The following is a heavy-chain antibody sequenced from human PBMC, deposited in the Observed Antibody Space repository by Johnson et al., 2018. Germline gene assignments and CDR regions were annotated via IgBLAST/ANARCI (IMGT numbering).Heavy chain of an antibody. Sequence: QVQLVQSGGGVVQPGRSLRLSCVASEFTFSNYGMHWVRQAPGKGLEWVAVIWYDGSNRDYADSVKGRFTISRDNSKNTLYLQMKSLRAEDTAVYYCARDAEDGVVATTPRAGMDVWGQGTTVTVSS. J-gene: IGHJ6*02. V-gene: IGHV3-33*01. CDR1: EFTFSNYG. CDR3: ARDAEDGVVATTPRAGMDV. CDR2: IWYDGSNR. D-gene: IGHD5-12*01.